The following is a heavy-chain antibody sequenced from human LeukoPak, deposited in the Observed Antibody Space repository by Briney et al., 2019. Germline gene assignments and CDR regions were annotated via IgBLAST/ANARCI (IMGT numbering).Heavy chain of an antibody. CDR3: ARGAVHVFDY. CDR2: ISTSGSTT. J-gene: IGHJ4*02. Sequence: GGSLRLSCVASGFTFSDYEINWVRQAPGKGLEWVSCISTSGSTTYYADSVKGRFTISRDNAKNSLFLQMNTLTDEDTAVYYCARGAVHVFDYWGQETPVTVSS. D-gene: IGHD3-10*02. CDR1: GFTFSDYE. V-gene: IGHV3-48*03.